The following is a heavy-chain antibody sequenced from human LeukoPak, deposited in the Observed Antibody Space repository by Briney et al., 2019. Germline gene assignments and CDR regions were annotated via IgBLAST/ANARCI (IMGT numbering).Heavy chain of an antibody. CDR3: ARLGVGKGRFDY. D-gene: IGHD3-16*01. J-gene: IGHJ4*02. CDR2: INHSGST. Sequence: PSETLSLTCAVYGGSFSGYYWSWIRQPPGKGLEWIGEINHSGSTNYNPSRKSRVTISVDTSKNQFSLKLSSVTAADTAVYYCARLGVGKGRFDYWGQGTLVTVSS. CDR1: GGSFSGYY. V-gene: IGHV4-34*01.